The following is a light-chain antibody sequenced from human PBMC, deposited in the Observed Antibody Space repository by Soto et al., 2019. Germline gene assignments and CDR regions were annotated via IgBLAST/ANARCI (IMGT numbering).Light chain of an antibody. CDR2: EVS. V-gene: IGLV2-14*01. J-gene: IGLJ1*01. Sequence: QSALTQPASVSGSPGQSITISCTGTSSDVGGYNSVSWYQQHPGKAPKLMIYEVSNRPSGVSNRFSCSKSGNTASLTISGLQAEDEADYYCSSYTSSSIDYVFGTGTKLTVL. CDR3: SSYTSSSIDYV. CDR1: SSDVGGYNS.